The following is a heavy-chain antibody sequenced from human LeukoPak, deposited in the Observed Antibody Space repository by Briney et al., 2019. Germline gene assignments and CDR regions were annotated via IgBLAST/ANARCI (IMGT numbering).Heavy chain of an antibody. CDR2: ISHDGTR. Sequence: PSETLSLTCGVSGGSIDITNYWSWVRQAPGKGLEWIGEISHDGTRNYNPSLRRRVAMSFDRANNYFSLSLTAVTAADTALYYCTRESRPFCPFAFWGQGVMVTVSS. D-gene: IGHD2-2*01. CDR3: TRESRPFCPFAF. J-gene: IGHJ4*02. CDR1: GGSIDITNY. V-gene: IGHV4-4*02.